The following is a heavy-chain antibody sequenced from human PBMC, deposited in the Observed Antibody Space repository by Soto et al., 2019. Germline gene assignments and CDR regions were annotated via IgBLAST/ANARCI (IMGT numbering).Heavy chain of an antibody. CDR3: ARDSISRWSSSWPGMDV. CDR2: INPNSGGT. V-gene: IGHV1-2*04. CDR1: GYTFTGYY. J-gene: IGHJ6*02. D-gene: IGHD6-13*01. Sequence: ASVKVSCKASGYTFTGYYMHWVRQAPGQGLEWMGWINPNSGGTNYAQKFQGWVTMTRDTSISTAYMELSRLRSDDTAVYYCARDSISRWSSSWPGMDVWGQGTTVTVSS.